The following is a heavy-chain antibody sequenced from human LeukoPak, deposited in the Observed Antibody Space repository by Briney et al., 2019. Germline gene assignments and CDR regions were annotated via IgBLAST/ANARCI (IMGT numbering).Heavy chain of an antibody. CDR2: ISYDGSNK. V-gene: IGHV3-30*18. CDR3: AKSLGYSYGSLVVDY. Sequence: GGSLRLSCAASGFTFSGYGMHWVRRAPGKGLEWVAVISYDGSNKYYADSVKGRFTISRDNSKNTLYLQMNSLRAEDTAVYYCAKSLGYSYGSLVVDYWCPGTLVTVSS. J-gene: IGHJ4*02. CDR1: GFTFSGYG. D-gene: IGHD5-18*01.